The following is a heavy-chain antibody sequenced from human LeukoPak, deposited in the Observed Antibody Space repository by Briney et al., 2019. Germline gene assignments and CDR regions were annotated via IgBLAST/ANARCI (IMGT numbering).Heavy chain of an antibody. V-gene: IGHV1-46*01. CDR2: INPSGGST. Sequence: ASVKVSCKATGHTFTSYYMHWVRQAPGQGLEWMGIINPSGGSTSYAQKFQGRVTMTRDTSTSTVYMELSSLRSEDTAVYYCARGHQYQLMDSYYGMDVWGQGTTVTVSS. CDR1: GHTFTSYY. D-gene: IGHD2-2*01. CDR3: ARGHQYQLMDSYYGMDV. J-gene: IGHJ6*02.